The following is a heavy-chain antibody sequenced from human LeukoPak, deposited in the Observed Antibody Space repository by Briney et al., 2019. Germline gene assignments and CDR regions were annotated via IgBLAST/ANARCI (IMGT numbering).Heavy chain of an antibody. CDR2: MNPNSGNT. D-gene: IGHD3-10*01. V-gene: IGHV1-8*01. CDR3: ARGGVSSSGSYRDWFDP. Sequence: ASVKVSCKASGYTFTSYDINWVRQATGQGLEWMGWMNPNSGNTGYAQKFQGRVTMTRNTSISTAYMELSSLRSEDTAVYYCARGGVSSSGSYRDWFDPWGQGTLVTVSS. CDR1: GYTFTSYD. J-gene: IGHJ5*02.